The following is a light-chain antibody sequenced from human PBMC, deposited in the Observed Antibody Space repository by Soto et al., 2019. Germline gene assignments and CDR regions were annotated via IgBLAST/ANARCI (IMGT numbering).Light chain of an antibody. V-gene: IGLV2-8*01. Sequence: QSVPAQPPSPSGSPGQSVTISCTGNNRDVGGYNYVSWYQQHPGKAPKLMIYEVSKRPSGVPDRFSGSKSGNTASLTVSGLQAEDEADYYCSSYAGSNNLGVFGTGTKVTVL. J-gene: IGLJ1*01. CDR3: SSYAGSNNLGV. CDR1: NRDVGGYNY. CDR2: EVS.